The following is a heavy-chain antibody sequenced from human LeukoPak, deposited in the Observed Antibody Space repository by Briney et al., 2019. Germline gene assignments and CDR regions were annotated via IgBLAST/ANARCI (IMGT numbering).Heavy chain of an antibody. D-gene: IGHD6-19*01. CDR2: INPNSGDR. V-gene: IGHV1-2*02. CDR1: GYTFACYY. J-gene: IGHJ4*02. Sequence: ASVKDSCKDSGYTFACYYVHWVRQAPGLGLEWMGWINPNSGDRNYAQKFQGRVTMTRDTSINTAYMELSGLRSDDTAVYYCARDRTVAGSALAYYFDCWGQGTLVTVSS. CDR3: ARDRTVAGSALAYYFDC.